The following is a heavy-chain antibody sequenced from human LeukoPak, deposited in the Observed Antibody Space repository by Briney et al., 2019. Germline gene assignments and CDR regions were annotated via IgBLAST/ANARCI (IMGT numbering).Heavy chain of an antibody. V-gene: IGHV3-23*01. D-gene: IGHD3-22*01. CDR2: ISSTGVTT. CDR1: GFTFSSYG. J-gene: IGHJ6*03. CDR3: ARGRRSSSGSGLDYYRYYMDV. Sequence: GGSLRLSCAASGFTFSSYGMHWVRQAPGRGLEWVSAISSTGVTTYYADSVKGRFTISRDNSKNTVYLQVNSLRVDDTAVYYCARGRRSSSGSGLDYYRYYMDVWGTGTTVTVSS.